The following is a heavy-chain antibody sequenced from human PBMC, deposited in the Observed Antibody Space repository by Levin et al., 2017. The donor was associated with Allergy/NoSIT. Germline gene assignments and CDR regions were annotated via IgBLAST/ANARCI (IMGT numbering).Heavy chain of an antibody. CDR3: ARGRDP. CDR1: GYPFNTYY. CDR2: IDCNSGDT. J-gene: IGHJ5*02. Sequence: ASVKVSCKASGYPFNTYYMHWVRQAPGQGLEWMGWIDCNSGDTNYAQEFHGRVTMTRDTSITTAYLELSGLTSDDTAVYYCARGRDPWGQGTLVTVSS. V-gene: IGHV1-2*02.